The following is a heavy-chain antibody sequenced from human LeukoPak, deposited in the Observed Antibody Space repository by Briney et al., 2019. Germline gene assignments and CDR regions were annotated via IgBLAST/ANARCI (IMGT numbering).Heavy chain of an antibody. CDR2: ISGSGGST. CDR3: AKDLRGYSSSSTPN. CDR1: GFTFSSYA. J-gene: IGHJ4*02. V-gene: IGHV3-23*01. D-gene: IGHD6-6*01. Sequence: GGSLRLSCAASGFTFSSYAMSWVRQAPGKGLEWVSAISGSGGSTYYADSVKGRFTISRDNSKNTLYLQMNSLRAEDTALYYRAKDLRGYSSSSTPNWGQGTLVTVSS.